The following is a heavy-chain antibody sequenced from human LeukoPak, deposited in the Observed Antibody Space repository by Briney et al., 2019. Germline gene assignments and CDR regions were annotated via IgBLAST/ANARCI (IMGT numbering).Heavy chain of an antibody. CDR2: TSGSADST. CDR1: GFTFSSYG. V-gene: IGHV3-23*01. CDR3: AKDLARGVTDVDY. Sequence: GGSLRLSCAASGFTFSSYGMSWVRQAPGKGLEWVSATSGSADSTFYADSVKGRFTISRDNSKNTLYLQMNSLRAEDTAVYYCAKDLARGVTDVDYWGQGTLVTVSS. J-gene: IGHJ4*02. D-gene: IGHD3-10*01.